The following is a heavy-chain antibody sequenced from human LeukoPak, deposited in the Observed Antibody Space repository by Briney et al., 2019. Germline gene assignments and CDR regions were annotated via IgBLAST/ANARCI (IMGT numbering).Heavy chain of an antibody. V-gene: IGHV3-30*04. Sequence: GGSLRLSCAASGFTFTSYAMHWVRQAPGKGLEWVAVISYGGSNKYYADSVKGRFTSSRDNSKNTLNLQMNSLRAEDTAVYYCARDRYYGSGSYSFDYWGQGTLVTVSS. D-gene: IGHD3-10*01. J-gene: IGHJ4*02. CDR2: ISYGGSNK. CDR3: ARDRYYGSGSYSFDY. CDR1: GFTFTSYA.